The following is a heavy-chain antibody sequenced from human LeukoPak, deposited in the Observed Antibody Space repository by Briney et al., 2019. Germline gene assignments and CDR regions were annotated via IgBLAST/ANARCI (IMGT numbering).Heavy chain of an antibody. CDR3: ARRRHYYESSRHFDY. CDR1: GGSFSGYY. D-gene: IGHD3-22*01. CDR2: INHSGST. Sequence: SETLSLTCAVYGGSFSGYYWSWIRQPPGKGLEWIGEINHSGSTNYNPSLKSRVTISVDTSKNQFSLKLSSVTAADTAVYYCARRRHYYESSRHFDYWGQGTLVTVSS. J-gene: IGHJ4*02. V-gene: IGHV4-34*01.